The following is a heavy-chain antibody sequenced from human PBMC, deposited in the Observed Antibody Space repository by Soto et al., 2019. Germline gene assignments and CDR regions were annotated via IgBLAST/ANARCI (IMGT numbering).Heavy chain of an antibody. CDR3: AHNGGIAAATNAEYFQQ. J-gene: IGHJ1*01. D-gene: IGHD6-13*01. Sequence: AGPTLVNPTQTLTLTCTFSGFSLSTSGVGVGWIRQPPGKALEWLALIYWDDDKRYSPSLKSRLTITKDTSKNQVVLTMTNMDPVDTATYYCAHNGGIAAATNAEYFQQWGQGTLVTVSS. CDR1: GFSLSTSGVG. V-gene: IGHV2-5*02. CDR2: IYWDDDK.